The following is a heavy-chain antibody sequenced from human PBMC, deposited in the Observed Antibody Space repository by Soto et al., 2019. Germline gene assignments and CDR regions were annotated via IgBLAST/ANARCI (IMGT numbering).Heavy chain of an antibody. J-gene: IGHJ6*02. CDR3: ARERVAEAGTTLDYYYTGMDV. Sequence: ASVKVSCKASGYTFINFGISWVRQAPGQGLEWMGWISGDNGNTNYARKFQGRVALTTVTSRNTAYMELRSLRFDDTAVYYCARERVAEAGTTLDYYYTGMDVWGQGTTVTVSS. CDR2: ISGDNGNT. D-gene: IGHD6-19*01. CDR1: GYTFINFG. V-gene: IGHV1-18*04.